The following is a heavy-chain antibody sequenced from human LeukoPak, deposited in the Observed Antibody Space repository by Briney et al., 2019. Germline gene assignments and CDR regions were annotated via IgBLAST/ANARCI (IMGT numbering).Heavy chain of an antibody. CDR3: AAGVDAHFDY. Sequence: KPSETLSLTCTVSGGSISSYYWSWIRQPPGKGLEWIGYISYSGSTNFNPSLKSRVTISVDTSKNQFSLKLSSVTAADTAVYYCAAGVDAHFDYWGQGTLVTVSS. CDR2: ISYSGST. J-gene: IGHJ4*02. V-gene: IGHV4-59*01. D-gene: IGHD3-10*01. CDR1: GGSISSYY.